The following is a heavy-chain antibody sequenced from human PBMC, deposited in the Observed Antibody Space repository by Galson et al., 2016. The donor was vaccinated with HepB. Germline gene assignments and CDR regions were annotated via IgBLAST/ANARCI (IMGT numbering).Heavy chain of an antibody. CDR3: ARDCTNATCYSVLGKNASDI. CDR1: GGTFTSYA. CDR2: IIPMFGTA. Sequence: SVKVSCKASGGTFTSYAFTWVRQAPGQGLEWMGVIIPMFGTAHYAQKFQGRVTITADESTSTAYMELSSLSSEDTAVYYCARDCTNATCYSVLGKNASDIWGQGTMVTISS. V-gene: IGHV1-69*13. J-gene: IGHJ3*02. D-gene: IGHD2-8*01.